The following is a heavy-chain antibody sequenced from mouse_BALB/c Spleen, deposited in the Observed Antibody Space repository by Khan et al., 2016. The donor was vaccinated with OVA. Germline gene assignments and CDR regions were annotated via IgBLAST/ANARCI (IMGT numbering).Heavy chain of an antibody. J-gene: IGHJ4*01. V-gene: IGHV1S136*01. CDR3: ARNDSSPHYAIDY. D-gene: IGHD1-1*01. CDR2: INPYNDGA. CDR1: GYTFTNYV. Sequence: VQLQQSGPELVKPGASVKMSCKASGYTFTNYVMHWVKQKPGQGLEWIGYINPYNDGAKYNEKFKGKATLTSDKSSSTAYMELSSLTSEDSAVFYCARNDSSPHYAIDYWGQGTSVTVSS.